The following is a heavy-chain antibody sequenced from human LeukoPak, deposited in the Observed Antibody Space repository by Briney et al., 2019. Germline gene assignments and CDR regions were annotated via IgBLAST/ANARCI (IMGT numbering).Heavy chain of an antibody. CDR1: GFTFSSYS. V-gene: IGHV3-21*01. CDR3: AREGLV. CDR2: ISSISSHI. Sequence: GGSLRLSCAASGFTFSSYSMNWVRQAPGKGLEWVSPISSISSHIYYADSVKGRFTISRDNARNSLYLQLNSLRAEDTAVYYCAREGLVWGKGTTVTISS. J-gene: IGHJ6*04.